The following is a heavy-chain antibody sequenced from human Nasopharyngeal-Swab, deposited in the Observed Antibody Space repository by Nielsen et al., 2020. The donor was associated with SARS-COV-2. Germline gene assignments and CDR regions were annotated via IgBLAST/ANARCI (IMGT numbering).Heavy chain of an antibody. CDR3: ARGPPRGDAPHAFDI. CDR2: INHSGST. CDR1: GGSFSGYY. V-gene: IGHV4-34*01. Sequence: GSLRLSCAVYGGSFSGYYWSWIRQPPGKGLEWIGEINHSGSTNYNPSLKSRVTISVDTSKNQFSLKLSSVTAADTAVYYCARGPPRGDAPHAFDIWGQGTMVTVSS. J-gene: IGHJ3*02. D-gene: IGHD3-10*01.